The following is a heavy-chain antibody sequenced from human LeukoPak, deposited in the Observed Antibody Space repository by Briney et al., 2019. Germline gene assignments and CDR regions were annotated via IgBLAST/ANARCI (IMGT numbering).Heavy chain of an antibody. Sequence: SETLSLTCAVYGGSFSGYYWSWIRQPPGKGLEWIGEINHSGSTNYNPSLESRVTISVDTSRNQFSLKLSSVTAADTAVYYCASRIAAAYAEYFQHWGQGTLVTVSS. V-gene: IGHV4-34*01. CDR2: INHSGST. D-gene: IGHD6-13*01. CDR1: GGSFSGYY. J-gene: IGHJ1*01. CDR3: ASRIAAAYAEYFQH.